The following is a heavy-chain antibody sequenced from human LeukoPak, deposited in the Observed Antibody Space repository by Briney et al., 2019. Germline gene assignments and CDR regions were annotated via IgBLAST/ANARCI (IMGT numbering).Heavy chain of an antibody. Sequence: PGGSLRLCCAASGFTFSSYGMHWVRQAPGKGLEWVAVIWYDGSNKYYVDSVKGRFTISRDNSKNTLDLQMNSLRAEDTAVYYCARDRNAGGYFDYWGQGTLVTVAS. CDR3: ARDRNAGGYFDY. D-gene: IGHD1-14*01. CDR1: GFTFSSYG. CDR2: IWYDGSNK. V-gene: IGHV3-33*01. J-gene: IGHJ4*02.